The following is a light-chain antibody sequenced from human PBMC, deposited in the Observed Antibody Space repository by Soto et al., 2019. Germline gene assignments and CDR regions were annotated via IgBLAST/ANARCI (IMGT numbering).Light chain of an antibody. Sequence: EVVLTQSPGTLSLFPGERATLSCRASQSVSNNYVAWYQQRPGQDPRLLIYGASIRATGIPDRFSGSGSGTDFSLTVSRLEPEDFAVYYCQQYGSSPMYTFGQGTRLEIK. CDR2: GAS. CDR3: QQYGSSPMYT. CDR1: QSVSNNY. V-gene: IGKV3-20*01. J-gene: IGKJ2*01.